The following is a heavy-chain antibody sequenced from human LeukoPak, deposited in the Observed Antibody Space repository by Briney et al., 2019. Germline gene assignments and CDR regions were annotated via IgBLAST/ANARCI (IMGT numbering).Heavy chain of an antibody. CDR1: GFTFSSYG. J-gene: IGHJ4*02. CDR2: ISYDGSNK. D-gene: IGHD1-26*01. Sequence: GGSLRLSCAASGFTFSSYGMHWVRQAPGKGLEWVAVISYDGSNKYYADSVKGRFTISRDNSKNTLYLQMNSLRAEDTAVYYCAKELLLDYWGQGTLVIVSS. CDR3: AKELLLDY. V-gene: IGHV3-30*18.